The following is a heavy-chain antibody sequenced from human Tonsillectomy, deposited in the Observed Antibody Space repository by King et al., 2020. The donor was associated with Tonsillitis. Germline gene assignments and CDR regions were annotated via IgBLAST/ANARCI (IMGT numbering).Heavy chain of an antibody. CDR3: VRGDFYGSGSYSLYYFDY. CDR1: GFTFSSSN. J-gene: IGHJ4*02. D-gene: IGHD3-10*01. CDR2: ISSSSTYI. Sequence: VQLVESGGGLVKPGGSLRLSCAASGFTFSSSNMYWVRQAPGKGLEWVSSISSSSTYIYYADSLKGRFTIYRDNAKNSLYLQMNSLRAEDTAVYYCVRGDFYGSGSYSLYYFDYWGQGTLVTVSS. V-gene: IGHV3-21*01.